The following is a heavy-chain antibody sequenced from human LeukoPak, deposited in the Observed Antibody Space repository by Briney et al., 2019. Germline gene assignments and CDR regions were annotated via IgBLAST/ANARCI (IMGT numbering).Heavy chain of an antibody. Sequence: ASVKVSCKASGYTFTSYDINWGRQATGQGLEWMGWTDPNSGNTGYAQKFQGRATMTRNTSIITAYMELSSLRSEDTAVYYCARMENIGGTDNWFDPWGQGTLVTVSS. CDR3: ARMENIGGTDNWFDP. J-gene: IGHJ5*02. CDR1: GYTFTSYD. CDR2: TDPNSGNT. V-gene: IGHV1-8*01. D-gene: IGHD1-26*01.